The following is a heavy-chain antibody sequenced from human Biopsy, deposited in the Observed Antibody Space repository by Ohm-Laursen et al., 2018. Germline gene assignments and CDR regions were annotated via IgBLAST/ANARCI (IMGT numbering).Heavy chain of an antibody. V-gene: IGHV1-69*13. D-gene: IGHD1-26*01. CDR2: IIPIFGTA. CDR3: ARDALGGGSYRFFY. CDR1: GGTFTNYA. J-gene: IGHJ4*02. Sequence: GASVKVSCKSSGGTFTNYAISWVRQAPGQGLEWMGGIIPIFGTANYAQKFQGRVTFTADESTSTAYMELSSLRSDDTAVYYCARDALGGGSYRFFYWGQGSLVTVSS.